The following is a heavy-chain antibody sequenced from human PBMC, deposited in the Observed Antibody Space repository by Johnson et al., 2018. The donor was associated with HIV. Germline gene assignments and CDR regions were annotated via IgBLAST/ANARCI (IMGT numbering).Heavy chain of an antibody. V-gene: IGHV3-30-3*01. CDR2: ISYDGTNK. D-gene: IGHD1-26*01. CDR1: GFTFSSYA. J-gene: IGHJ3*02. CDR3: AREWDPRTPDAFDI. Sequence: QVQLVESGGGVVQPGMSLRLSCAASGFTFSSYAMHWVRQAPGKGLEWVALISYDGTNKYYADSVKGRFTISRDNSKNTLYLQMNSLRAEDTAVYYCAREWDPRTPDAFDIWGQGTMVTVAS.